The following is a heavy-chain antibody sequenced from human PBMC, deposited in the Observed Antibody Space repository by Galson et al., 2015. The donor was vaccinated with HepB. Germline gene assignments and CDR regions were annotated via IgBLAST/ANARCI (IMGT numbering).Heavy chain of an antibody. D-gene: IGHD2-15*01. V-gene: IGHV1-18*01. CDR2: ISAYNGNT. CDR1: GYTFTSYG. Sequence: SGYTFTSYGISWVRQAPGQGLEWMGWISAYNGNTNYAQKLQGRVTMTTDTSTSTAYMELRSLRSDDTAVYYCARDDIVRGAFDIWGQGTMVTVSS. CDR3: ARDDIVRGAFDI. J-gene: IGHJ3*02.